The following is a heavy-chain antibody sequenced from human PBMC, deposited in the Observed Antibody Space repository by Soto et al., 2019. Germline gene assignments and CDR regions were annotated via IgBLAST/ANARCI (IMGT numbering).Heavy chain of an antibody. CDR2: ISYDGSNK. J-gene: IGHJ6*02. CDR1: GFTHINYA. Sequence: GGSLRLSCATSGFTHINYAMHWVRQAPGKGLEWVAVISYDGSNKNYADSVKGRFIISRDEPKNTLYLQMNSLRVEDTAVYYCAKDRQLESYYFYGMDVWGQGTTVTVS. D-gene: IGHD6-6*01. CDR3: AKDRQLESYYFYGMDV. V-gene: IGHV3-30*04.